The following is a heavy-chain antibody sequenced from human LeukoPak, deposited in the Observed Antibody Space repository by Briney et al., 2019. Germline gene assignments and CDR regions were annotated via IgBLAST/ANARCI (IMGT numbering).Heavy chain of an antibody. D-gene: IGHD2-15*01. CDR3: ARQEYCSGGSCYTWFDP. CDR2: IYPADSDI. J-gene: IGHJ5*02. Sequence: GESLQISCKGSGYSINNYWIGWVRQLPGKGLEWMGIIYPADSDIRYSPSFHGQVTISADKSISTAYLQWSSLKASDTAMYYCARQEYCSGGSCYTWFDPWGQGTLVTVSS. V-gene: IGHV5-51*01. CDR1: GYSINNYW.